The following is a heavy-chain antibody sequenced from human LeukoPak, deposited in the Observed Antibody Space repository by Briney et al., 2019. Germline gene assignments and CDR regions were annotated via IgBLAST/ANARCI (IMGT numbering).Heavy chain of an antibody. J-gene: IGHJ6*02. V-gene: IGHV3-23*01. D-gene: IGHD1-7*01. CDR1: GFTFGSYA. CDR3: AKGDRDFGITGTTEDYGMDV. CDR2: ISGSAGNT. Sequence: PGGSLRLSCAASGFTFGSYAMNWVRQAPGKGLEWVSAISGSAGNTYYADSVKGRFTISRDNSKNTLYLQMNSLRAEDTAVYYCAKGDRDFGITGTTEDYGMDVWGQGTTATVSS.